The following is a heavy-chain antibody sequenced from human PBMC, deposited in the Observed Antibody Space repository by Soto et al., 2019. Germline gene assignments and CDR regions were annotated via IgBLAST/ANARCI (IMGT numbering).Heavy chain of an antibody. J-gene: IGHJ4*02. Sequence: QVQLVQSGAEVKKPGASVKVSCKASGYTFTSYGISWVRQAPGQGLAWMGWISAYNGNTNYAQKLQGRVTMTTDTSTSTCYLELRRLICDDTAVYYCARVSLGGWLDYWGQGTLVTVSS. CDR2: ISAYNGNT. CDR1: GYTFTSYG. CDR3: ARVSLGGWLDY. D-gene: IGHD3-16*01. V-gene: IGHV1-18*01.